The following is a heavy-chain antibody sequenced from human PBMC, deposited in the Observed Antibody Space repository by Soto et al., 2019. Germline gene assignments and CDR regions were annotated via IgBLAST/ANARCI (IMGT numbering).Heavy chain of an antibody. V-gene: IGHV4-30-4*01. CDR3: ARDRAGYKAYDP. J-gene: IGHJ5*02. CDR1: GGSISSGDSY. D-gene: IGHD5-12*01. Sequence: QVQLQESGPGLVKPSQTLSLSCTVSGGSISSGDSYWSWIRQPPGKGLEWIGYVFYSGSAYYNPSLKSQVTMSVDTSKNQFSLKLNSVTAADTAMYFCARDRAGYKAYDPWGQGTLVTVAS. CDR2: VFYSGSA.